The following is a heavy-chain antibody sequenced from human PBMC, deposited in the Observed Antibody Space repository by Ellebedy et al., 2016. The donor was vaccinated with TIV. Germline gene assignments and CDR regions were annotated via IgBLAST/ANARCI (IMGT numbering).Heavy chain of an antibody. V-gene: IGHV3-13*01. CDR2: IDNAGHT. D-gene: IGHD3-16*01. CDR1: GFTFSRYD. CDR3: TRFEIISGGGYGMDV. Sequence: GGSLRLSXAASGFTFSRYDMHWVRQSTRKGLEWVASIDNAGHTYYPGSVKGRFTISRENAKNSLYLQMNSLRVEDTAVYYCTRFEIISGGGYGMDVWGQGTTVTVSS. J-gene: IGHJ6*02.